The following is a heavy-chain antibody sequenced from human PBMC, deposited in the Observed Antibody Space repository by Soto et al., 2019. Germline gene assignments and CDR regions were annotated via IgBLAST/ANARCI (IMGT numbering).Heavy chain of an antibody. Sequence: GGSLRLSCAASGFAFSSYGMHWVRQAPGKGLEWVAVIWYDGSNKYYADSVKGRFTISRDNSKNTPYLQMNSLRAEDTAVYYCARPRTVCSSTSCYDYYYYYYMDVWGKGTTVTVSS. V-gene: IGHV3-33*01. J-gene: IGHJ6*03. CDR2: IWYDGSNK. CDR3: ARPRTVCSSTSCYDYYYYYYMDV. D-gene: IGHD2-2*01. CDR1: GFAFSSYG.